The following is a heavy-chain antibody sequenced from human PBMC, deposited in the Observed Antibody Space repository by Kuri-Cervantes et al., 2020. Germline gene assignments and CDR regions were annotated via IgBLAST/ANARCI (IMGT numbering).Heavy chain of an antibody. CDR1: GFTVSSNY. V-gene: IGHV3-53*01. J-gene: IGHJ6*02. CDR3: ARLPYYYYGMDV. CDR2: IYSGGST. Sequence: GGSLRLSCAASGFTVSSNYMSWVRQAPGKGLEWVSVIYSGGSTYYADSVKGRFTISRDNAKNSLYLQMNSLRDEDTAVYYCARLPYYYYGMDVWGQGTTVTVSS.